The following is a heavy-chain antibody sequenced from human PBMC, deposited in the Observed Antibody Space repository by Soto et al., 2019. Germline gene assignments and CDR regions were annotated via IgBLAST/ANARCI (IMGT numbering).Heavy chain of an antibody. J-gene: IGHJ6*02. V-gene: IGHV1-69*01. CDR3: GRVPRDVWSGYYTGSGLYYYYSGMDV. Sequence: QVQLVQSGAEVKKPGSSVKVSCKASGGTFSSYAISWVRQAPGPGREWMGGLMPSIGTANYAQKFQGRVTITEEESTSTTYMELSSLRSEDTAVYYCGRVPRDVWSGYYTGSGLYYYYSGMDVWGQGTTVTVSS. CDR2: LMPSIGTA. CDR1: GGTFSSYA. D-gene: IGHD3-3*01.